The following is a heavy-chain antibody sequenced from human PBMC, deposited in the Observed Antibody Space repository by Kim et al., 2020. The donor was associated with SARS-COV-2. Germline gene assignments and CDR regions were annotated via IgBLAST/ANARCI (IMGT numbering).Heavy chain of an antibody. CDR1: GFTFSSYA. V-gene: IGHV3-23*01. Sequence: GGSLRLSCAASGFTFSSYAMSWVRQAPGKGLEWVSAISGSGGSTYYADSVKGRFTISRDNSKNTLYLQMNSLRAEDTAVYYCAKEIERAPPAGTNYFDYWGQGTLVTVSS. CDR2: ISGSGGST. CDR3: AKEIERAPPAGTNYFDY. J-gene: IGHJ4*02. D-gene: IGHD6-19*01.